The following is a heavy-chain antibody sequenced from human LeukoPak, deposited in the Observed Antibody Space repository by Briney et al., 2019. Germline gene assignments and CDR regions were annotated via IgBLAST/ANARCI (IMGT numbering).Heavy chain of an antibody. D-gene: IGHD3-22*01. CDR3: ASTYYYDSSGIHFDY. Sequence: SSETLSLTCTVSGGSISSGDYYWSWIRQPPGKGLEWIGYIYYSGSTYYNPSLKSRVTISVDTSKNQFSLKLSSVTAADTAVYYCASTYYYDSSGIHFDYWGQGTLVTVSS. CDR1: GGSISSGDYY. V-gene: IGHV4-30-4*02. CDR2: IYYSGST. J-gene: IGHJ4*02.